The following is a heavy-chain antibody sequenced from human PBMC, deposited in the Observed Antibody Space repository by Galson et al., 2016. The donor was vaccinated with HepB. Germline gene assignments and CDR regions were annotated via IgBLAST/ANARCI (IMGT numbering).Heavy chain of an antibody. J-gene: IGHJ4*02. CDR2: ISRSGNSI. D-gene: IGHD3-9*01. CDR1: GFTFSSYT. V-gene: IGHV3-21*06. CDR3: ARSILKGTPLNDY. Sequence: LRLSCAAYGFTFSSYTMNWVRQPPGKGLEWVSSISRSGNSIYNADLVKGRFTIPRDNAKNSLYLQMSSLRAEDTAMYYCARSILKGTPLNDYWGQGTLVTVSS.